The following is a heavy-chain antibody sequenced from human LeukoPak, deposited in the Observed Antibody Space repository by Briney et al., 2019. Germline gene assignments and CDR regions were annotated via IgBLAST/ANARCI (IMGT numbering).Heavy chain of an antibody. J-gene: IGHJ4*02. CDR3: AKGGKEYYYDSSGQYPVGDYFDY. V-gene: IGHV3-15*01. Sequence: PGGSLRLSCAASGFTFRDAWMTWVRQAPGKGLEWVGRIRSKTDGGTTDYAVSVQGRFTISRDDSKNTLYLQMSSLKTEDTAVYYCAKGGKEYYYDSSGQYPVGDYFDYWGQGTLVTVSS. D-gene: IGHD3-22*01. CDR2: IRSKTDGGTT. CDR1: GFTFRDAW.